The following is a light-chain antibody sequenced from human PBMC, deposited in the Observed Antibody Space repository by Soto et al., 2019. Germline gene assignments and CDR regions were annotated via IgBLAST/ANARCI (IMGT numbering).Light chain of an antibody. CDR3: QQYNRYS. CDR1: QSISSW. Sequence: IQMTQSPSSLSASVGDRVTITCRAGQSISSWLDWYQQKPAKAPKLLIYKGSSLESGVPSRFSGSGSGTEFTLTISSLQPDDFASYYYQQYNRYSFGQGTKVDIK. V-gene: IGKV1-5*03. J-gene: IGKJ1*01. CDR2: KGS.